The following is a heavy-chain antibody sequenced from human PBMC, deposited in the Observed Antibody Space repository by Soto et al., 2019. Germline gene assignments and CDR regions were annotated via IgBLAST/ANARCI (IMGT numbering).Heavy chain of an antibody. CDR2: ISGSGGST. CDR1: GFNFSSYA. CDR3: ARSYGDYEFFVDY. Sequence: GGFLRLSCAASGFNFSSYAMSWVRQAPGKGLEWVSAISGSGGSTYYADSVKGRFTISRDNSKNTLYLQMNSLRAEDTAVYYCARSYGDYEFFVDYWGQGTLVTVSS. D-gene: IGHD4-17*01. J-gene: IGHJ4*02. V-gene: IGHV3-23*01.